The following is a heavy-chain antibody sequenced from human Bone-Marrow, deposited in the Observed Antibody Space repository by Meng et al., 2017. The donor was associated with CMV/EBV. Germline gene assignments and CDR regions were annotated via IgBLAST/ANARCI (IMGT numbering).Heavy chain of an antibody. D-gene: IGHD6-19*01. J-gene: IGHJ4*02. V-gene: IGHV3-23*01. CDR3: AKTRHSVWYFFDY. Sequence: CGAYGFTVSSYAMSWVRQAPGKGLEWVSAIRNSGDSTYYADSVKGRFTISRDTSKNTLYLQMNSLRAEDTAVYYCAKTRHSVWYFFDYWGQGTLVTVSS. CDR1: GFTVSSYA. CDR2: IRNSGDST.